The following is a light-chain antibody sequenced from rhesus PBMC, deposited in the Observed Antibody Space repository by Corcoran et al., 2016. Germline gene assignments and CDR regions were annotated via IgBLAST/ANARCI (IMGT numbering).Light chain of an antibody. CDR1: QDIGSW. CDR3: QQYHDLPYS. CDR2: TAS. J-gene: IGKJ2*01. V-gene: IGKV1-19*01. Sequence: DIQMTQSPSSLSASVGDKVTITCHARQDIGSWLAWSQKKPGKVPEPLISTASSLQSGVPSRFSGSGSVKDYTLTISSLQPEDVATYYCQQYHDLPYSFGQWTKGEIK.